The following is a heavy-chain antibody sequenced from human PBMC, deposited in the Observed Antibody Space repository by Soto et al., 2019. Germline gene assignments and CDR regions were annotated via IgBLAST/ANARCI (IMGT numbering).Heavy chain of an antibody. V-gene: IGHV2-5*01. J-gene: IGHJ4*02. D-gene: IGHD3-3*01. CDR3: AHRVLRTVFGLVTTTAIYFDF. CDR2: IYWYDDK. CDR1: GFSLTTSGVG. Sequence: QITLNESGPTVVRPTETLTLTCRFSGFSLTTSGVGVGWIRQSPGKAPEGLALIYWYDDKRYSASRKSRLTITKDTSKNQVVLTVSDLDPTDTATYYCAHRVLRTVFGLVTTTAIYFDFWGQGTPVAVSS.